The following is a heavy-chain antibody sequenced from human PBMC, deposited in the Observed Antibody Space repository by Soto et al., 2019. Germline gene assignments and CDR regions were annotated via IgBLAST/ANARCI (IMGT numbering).Heavy chain of an antibody. CDR1: GYTFTSYY. D-gene: IGHD2-8*01. CDR2: IDPCGGST. CDR3: ARPPYPGCINAVCYPLDY. J-gene: IGHJ4*02. Sequence: QVQLVQSGAEVKKPGASVKISCKASGYTFTSYYMHWVRQAPGQALEWMGIIDPCGGSTNYAQKLQSRVAMTRDTSTSTVHMELNSLRSEDTAVYYCARPPYPGCINAVCYPLDYWGQGTLVTVSS. V-gene: IGHV1-46*01.